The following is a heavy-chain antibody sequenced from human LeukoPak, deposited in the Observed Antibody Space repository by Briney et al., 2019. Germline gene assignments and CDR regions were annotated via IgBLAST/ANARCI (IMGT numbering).Heavy chain of an antibody. Sequence: PGGSLRLSCAASGFTFTRNWMSWVRQAPGKGLEWVANINGEGTSIHYVDSVKGRFTISRDNTKNSVFLQMNSLRAEDTAVYYCARVLYSSGWYVGVDYWGQGTLVTVSS. CDR1: GFTFTRNW. CDR3: ARVLYSSGWYVGVDY. J-gene: IGHJ4*02. D-gene: IGHD6-19*01. CDR2: INGEGTSI. V-gene: IGHV3-7*03.